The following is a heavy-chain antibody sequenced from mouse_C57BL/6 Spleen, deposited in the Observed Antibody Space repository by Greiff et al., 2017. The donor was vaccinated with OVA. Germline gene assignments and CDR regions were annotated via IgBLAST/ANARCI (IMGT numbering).Heavy chain of an antibody. CDR1: GYTFTSYD. V-gene: IGHV1-85*01. CDR3: ARGNCGKAWFAY. CDR2: IYPSDGST. Sequence: QVQLKQSGPELVKPGASVKLSCKASGYTFTSYDINWVQQRPGQGLEWIGWIYPSDGSTKYNEKFKGKATLSVDTSSSTAYMELHSLTSEISAVCFCARGNCGKAWFAYWGQGTLVTVSA. D-gene: IGHD2-1*01. J-gene: IGHJ3*01.